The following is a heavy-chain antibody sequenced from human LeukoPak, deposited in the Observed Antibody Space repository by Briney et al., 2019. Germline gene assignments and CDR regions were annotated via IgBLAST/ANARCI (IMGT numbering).Heavy chain of an antibody. CDR1: GFTLSDYY. CDR3: ARRRDYFDS. V-gene: IGHV3-11*01. Sequence: PGESLRLSCAASGFTLSDYYFSWIRQAPGKGLEWIGYISSSGSIYYADSVKGRFTMSRDDAKSSLYLQVSSLRAEDTAIYYCARRRDYFDSWGQGTLVTVSS. J-gene: IGHJ4*02. CDR2: ISSSGSI.